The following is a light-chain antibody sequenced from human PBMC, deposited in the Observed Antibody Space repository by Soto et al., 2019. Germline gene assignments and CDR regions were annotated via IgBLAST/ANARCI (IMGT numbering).Light chain of an antibody. Sequence: DIQLTQSPSTLSASVGDRVISTCRASQSISSWLAWYQQKTGKAPQLLIYGASSLEGGVPSRFNGSVFATEFTRRIISLQPDDFDTYFCHQCDSYSPPYTFGQGTTREIK. V-gene: IGKV1-5*01. CDR3: HQCDSYSPPYT. J-gene: IGKJ2*01. CDR2: GAS. CDR1: QSISSW.